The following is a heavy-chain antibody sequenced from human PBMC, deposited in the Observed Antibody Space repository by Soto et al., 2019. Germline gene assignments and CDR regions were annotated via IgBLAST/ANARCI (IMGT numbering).Heavy chain of an antibody. D-gene: IGHD3-22*01. CDR2: INPSGGST. CDR1: GYTFTSYY. V-gene: IGHV1-46*01. CDR3: ARRYYDSSGPQGFDY. J-gene: IGHJ4*02. Sequence: VASVKVSCKASGYTFTSYYMHWVRQAPGQGLEWMGIINPSGGSTSYAQKFQGRVTMTRDTSTSTVYMELSSLRSEDTAVYYCARRYYDSSGPQGFDYWGQGTLVTAPQ.